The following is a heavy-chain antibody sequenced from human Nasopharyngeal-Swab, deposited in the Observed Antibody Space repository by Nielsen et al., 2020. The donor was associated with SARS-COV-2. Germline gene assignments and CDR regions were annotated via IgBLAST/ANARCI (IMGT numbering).Heavy chain of an antibody. J-gene: IGHJ6*03. CDR3: AREAHYYGSGSYPYYYMDV. D-gene: IGHD3-10*01. CDR2: MNPNSGNT. V-gene: IGHV1-8*03. Sequence: WVRQAPGQGLEWMGWMNPNSGNTGYAQKFQGRVTITRDTSASTAYMELSSLRSEDTAVYYYAREAHYYGSGSYPYYYMDVWGKGTTVTVSS.